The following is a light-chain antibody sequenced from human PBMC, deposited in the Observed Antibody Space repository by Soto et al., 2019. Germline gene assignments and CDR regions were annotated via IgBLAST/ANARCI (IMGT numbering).Light chain of an antibody. J-gene: IGLJ1*01. CDR1: SSDVGLYDY. V-gene: IGLV2-14*01. CDR2: AVS. CDR3: CSYVGASIYV. Sequence: QSVLTQPASVSGSPGQSITISCTGTSSDVGLYDYVSWYQQHPGKAPQLMIYAVSNRPSGVSNRFSASTSGSTASLTISGLQTEDEADYYSCSYVGASIYVFGTGTKVTVL.